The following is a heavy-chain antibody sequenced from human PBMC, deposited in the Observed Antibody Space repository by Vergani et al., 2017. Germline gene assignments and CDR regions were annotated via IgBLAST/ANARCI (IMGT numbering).Heavy chain of an antibody. V-gene: IGHV4-4*03. CDR3: AREYERGYSYGT. Sequence: QVQLQESGPGLVKPPGTLSLTCAVSGISVSSDKWWTWVRQPPGKGLEWIAEIFHDGGTNYNPSIKSRATIVLDKSKNQISLNLNSVTAADTAVYYCAREYERGYSYGTWGQGILVTVSS. CDR1: GISVSSDKW. CDR2: IFHDGGT. D-gene: IGHD5-18*01. J-gene: IGHJ5*02.